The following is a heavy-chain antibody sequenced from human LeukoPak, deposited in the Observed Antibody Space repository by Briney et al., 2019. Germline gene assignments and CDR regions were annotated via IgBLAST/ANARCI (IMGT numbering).Heavy chain of an antibody. D-gene: IGHD2-21*01. V-gene: IGHV3-30-3*01. Sequence: GGSLRLSCAASGFTFSSYAMHWVRQAPGKGLEWVAVISYDGSNKYYADSVKGRFTISRDNSKNTLYLQMNSLRAEDTAVYYCARDSGREAYCGGDCYFDYWGQGTLVTVSS. CDR1: GFTFSSYA. CDR2: ISYDGSNK. J-gene: IGHJ4*02. CDR3: ARDSGREAYCGGDCYFDY.